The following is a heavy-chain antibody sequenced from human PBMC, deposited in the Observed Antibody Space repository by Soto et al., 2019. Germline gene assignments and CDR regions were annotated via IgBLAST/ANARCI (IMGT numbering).Heavy chain of an antibody. CDR1: GGSISSGDYY. Sequence: QVQLQESGPGLVKPSQTLSLTCTVSGGSISSGDYYWSWIRQHPGKGLEWIGYIYYSGSTYYNPSLKSRGTISVDTSKNQFSLRRSSVTAADTAVYYCARWWSGSRQGFDPWGQGTLVTVSS. D-gene: IGHD3-3*01. CDR2: IYYSGST. CDR3: ARWWSGSRQGFDP. J-gene: IGHJ5*02. V-gene: IGHV4-31*03.